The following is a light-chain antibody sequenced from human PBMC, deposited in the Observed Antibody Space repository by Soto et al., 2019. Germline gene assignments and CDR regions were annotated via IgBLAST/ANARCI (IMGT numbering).Light chain of an antibody. V-gene: IGLV2-18*02. Sequence: QSALTQPPSVSGSPGQSVTISRTGTSSDVGSYNRVSWYQQPPGTAPKVIIYEVTNRPSGVPDRFSGSKSGNTASLTISGLQAEDEADYYCSSYTSSSTLVFGGGTKVTVL. J-gene: IGLJ3*02. CDR2: EVT. CDR3: SSYTSSSTLV. CDR1: SSDVGSYNR.